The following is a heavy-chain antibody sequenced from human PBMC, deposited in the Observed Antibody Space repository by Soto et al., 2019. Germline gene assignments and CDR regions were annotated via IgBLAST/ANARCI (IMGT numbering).Heavy chain of an antibody. CDR3: ASCSSTSCSYYYYGMDV. V-gene: IGHV3-33*01. J-gene: IGHJ6*02. CDR2: IWYDGSNK. CDR1: GFTFSSYG. D-gene: IGHD2-2*01. Sequence: GGSLRLSCAASGFTFSSYGLHWVRQAPGKGMEWVAVIWYDGSNKYYADSVKGRFTISRDNSKNTLYLQMNSLRAEDTAVYYCASCSSTSCSYYYYGMDVWGQGTTVTVSS.